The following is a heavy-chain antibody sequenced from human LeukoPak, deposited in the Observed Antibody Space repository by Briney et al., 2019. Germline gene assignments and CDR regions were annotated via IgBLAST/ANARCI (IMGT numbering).Heavy chain of an antibody. V-gene: IGHV1-2*06. D-gene: IGHD5-24*01. CDR3: ARRPGDGSAVKYYFDY. J-gene: IGHJ4*02. CDR2: INPNSGGT. Sequence: ASVKVSCKASGYTFTGYYMHWVRQAPGQGLEWMGRINPNSGGTNYAQKFQGRVTMTRDTSISTVYMELSRLRSDDTAVYYCARRPGDGSAVKYYFDYWGQGTLVTVSS. CDR1: GYTFTGYY.